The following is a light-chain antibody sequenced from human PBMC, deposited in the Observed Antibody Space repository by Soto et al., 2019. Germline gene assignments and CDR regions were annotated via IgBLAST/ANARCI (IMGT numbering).Light chain of an antibody. V-gene: IGKV1-27*01. Sequence: DIQMTQSPSSLSASVGDRVTITCRASQGISNYLAWYQQKPGKDPKLLIYAASTLQSGVPSRFSGSGSGTDFTLNISSQQRDDVATYYCQKYNSAPWTFGHVTKVVI. J-gene: IGKJ1*01. CDR3: QKYNSAPWT. CDR1: QGISNY. CDR2: AAS.